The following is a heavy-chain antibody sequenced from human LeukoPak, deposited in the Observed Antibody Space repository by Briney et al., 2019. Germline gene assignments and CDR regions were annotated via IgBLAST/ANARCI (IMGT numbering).Heavy chain of an antibody. CDR2: IIPIFGTA. CDR1: GGTFSSYA. V-gene: IGHV1-69*13. Sequence: SVKVSCKASGGTFSSYAISWVGQAPGQGLEWMGGIIPIFGTANYAQKFQGRVTITANESTSTAYMELSSLRSEDTAVYYCALTNYDILTGYSYPHDDAFDIWGQGTMVTVSS. J-gene: IGHJ3*02. CDR3: ALTNYDILTGYSYPHDDAFDI. D-gene: IGHD3-9*01.